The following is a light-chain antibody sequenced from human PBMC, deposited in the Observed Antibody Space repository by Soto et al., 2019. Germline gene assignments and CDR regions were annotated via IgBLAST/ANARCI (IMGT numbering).Light chain of an antibody. CDR3: EQLSNWPIT. CDR1: QSVSRY. Sequence: EIVLTQSPATLSSSPGERATLSCRASQSVSRYLAWYQQKPGQAPRLLIYDASNRATGIPARCSGNESGTDFTLTISSLEPEDFAVYYWEQLSNWPITVGQGTRLEIK. V-gene: IGKV3-11*01. CDR2: DAS. J-gene: IGKJ5*01.